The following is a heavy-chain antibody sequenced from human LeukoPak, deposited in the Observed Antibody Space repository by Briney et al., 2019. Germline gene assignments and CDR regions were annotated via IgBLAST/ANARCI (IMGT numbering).Heavy chain of an antibody. Sequence: GSLRLSCAASGFTVSSNYMSWVRQAPGKGLEWIGEINHSGSTNYNPSLKSRVTISVDTSKDQFSLKLSSVTAADTAVYYCARHVLAQDGYNFSYFDYWGQGTLVTVSS. CDR3: ARHVLAQDGYNFSYFDY. D-gene: IGHD5-24*01. CDR1: GFTVSSNY. CDR2: INHSGST. V-gene: IGHV4-34*01. J-gene: IGHJ4*02.